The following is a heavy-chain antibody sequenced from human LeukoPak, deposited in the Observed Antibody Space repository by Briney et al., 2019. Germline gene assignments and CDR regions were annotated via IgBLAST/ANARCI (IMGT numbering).Heavy chain of an antibody. CDR3: ARDRAWNYFDY. V-gene: IGHV3-30*03. Sequence: GGSLRLSYAPSGFTFSRHGMHWVRQAPGKGLGWVAIISNDGSRKYYAHSVEGRFTISRDNSKNTLYLQMDSLRAEDTAVYYCARDRAWNYFDYWGQGTLVTVSS. D-gene: IGHD3-3*01. CDR1: GFTFSRHG. CDR2: ISNDGSRK. J-gene: IGHJ4*02.